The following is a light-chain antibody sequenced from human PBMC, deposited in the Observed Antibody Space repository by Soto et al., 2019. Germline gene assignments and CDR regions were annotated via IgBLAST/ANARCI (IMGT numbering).Light chain of an antibody. CDR2: KDI. CDR3: QSADSSGTSYV. V-gene: IGLV3-25*03. Sequence: SYELTQPPSVSVSPGQTARITCSGDALAKQYAFWYQQKQGQAPVLMIYKDIERPSGIPERFSGSSSGTTGTLTIRGVQAEDEADYYCQSADSSGTSYVFGTGTKLTVL. J-gene: IGLJ1*01. CDR1: ALAKQY.